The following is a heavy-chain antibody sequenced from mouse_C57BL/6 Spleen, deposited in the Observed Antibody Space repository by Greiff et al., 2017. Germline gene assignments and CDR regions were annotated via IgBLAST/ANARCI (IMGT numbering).Heavy chain of an antibody. Sequence: QVQLQQSGAELVMPGASVKLSCKASGYTFTSYWMHWVKQRPGQGLEWIGEIDPSDSYTNYNQKFKGKSTLTVDKSSSTAYMQLSSLTSEDSAVYYCARRTETWFAYWGQGTLVTVSA. CDR2: IDPSDSYT. CDR3: ARRTETWFAY. V-gene: IGHV1-69*01. CDR1: GYTFTSYW. J-gene: IGHJ3*01.